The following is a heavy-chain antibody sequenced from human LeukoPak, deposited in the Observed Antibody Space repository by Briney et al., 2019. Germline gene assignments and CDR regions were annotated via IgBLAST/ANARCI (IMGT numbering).Heavy chain of an antibody. J-gene: IGHJ6*03. Sequence: ASVKVSCKASGYTFTSYYMHWVRQAPGQGLEWMGIINPSGGSTSYAQKFQGRVTMTRDTSTSTVYMELSSLRSEDTAMYYCARGLTPQYYYDSSGYYYNYYYYMDVWGKGTTVTVSS. D-gene: IGHD3-22*01. CDR3: ARGLTPQYYYDSSGYYYNYYYYMDV. V-gene: IGHV1-46*01. CDR1: GYTFTSYY. CDR2: INPSGGST.